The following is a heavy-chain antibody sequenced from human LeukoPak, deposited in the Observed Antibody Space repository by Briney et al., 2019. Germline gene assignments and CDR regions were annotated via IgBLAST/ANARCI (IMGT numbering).Heavy chain of an antibody. CDR2: ISGSGGSA. Sequence: GGSLRLSCAASGFTFSTYAMSWVRQAPGKGLEWVSDISGSGGSAYYADSVKGRFTISRDNSKNTPYLQMNSLRAEDTAVYYCAKDQRYSSGWYDYWGQGTLVTVSS. CDR3: AKDQRYSSGWYDY. V-gene: IGHV3-23*01. J-gene: IGHJ4*02. CDR1: GFTFSTYA. D-gene: IGHD6-19*01.